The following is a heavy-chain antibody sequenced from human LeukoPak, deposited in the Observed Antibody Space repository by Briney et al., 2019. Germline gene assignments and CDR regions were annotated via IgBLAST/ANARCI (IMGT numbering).Heavy chain of an antibody. J-gene: IGHJ6*02. CDR1: GFIFSSYV. V-gene: IGHV3-33*08. D-gene: IGHD3-22*01. Sequence: GGSLRLSCEASGFIFSSYVMGWVRQAPGKGLEWVAVIWYDGSNKYYADSVKGRFTISRDNSKNTLYLQMNSLRAEDTAVYYCARVLLPLYGMDVWGQGTTVTVSS. CDR2: IWYDGSNK. CDR3: ARVLLPLYGMDV.